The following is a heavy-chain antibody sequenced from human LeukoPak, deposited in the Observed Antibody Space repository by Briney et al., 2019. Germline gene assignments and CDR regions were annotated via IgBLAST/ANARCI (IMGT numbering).Heavy chain of an antibody. D-gene: IGHD6-19*01. Sequence: SETLSLTCDVSGYSISSGYYWGWIRQPPGKGLEWIGSMYHSGSTSYNPSLKSRVTISVDTSKNQFSLKVNSVTAADTAVYYCARRHSSGWFYYWGQGTLVTVSS. J-gene: IGHJ4*02. CDR1: GYSISSGYY. CDR2: MYHSGST. CDR3: ARRHSSGWFYY. V-gene: IGHV4-38-2*01.